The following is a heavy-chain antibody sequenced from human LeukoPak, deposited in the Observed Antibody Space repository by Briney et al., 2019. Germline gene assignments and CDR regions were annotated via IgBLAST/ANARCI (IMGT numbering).Heavy chain of an antibody. J-gene: IGHJ5*02. D-gene: IGHD3-10*01. CDR2: INHSGST. Sequence: PSETLSLTCTVSGGSIISGGDHWGWVRQPPGKGLEWIGEINHSGSTNYNPSLKSRVTISVDTSKNQFSLKLSSVTAADTAVYYCARDVSPLGYGSGSYLVGLSWFDPWGQGTLVTVSS. V-gene: IGHV4-39*07. CDR1: GGSIISGGDH. CDR3: ARDVSPLGYGSGSYLVGLSWFDP.